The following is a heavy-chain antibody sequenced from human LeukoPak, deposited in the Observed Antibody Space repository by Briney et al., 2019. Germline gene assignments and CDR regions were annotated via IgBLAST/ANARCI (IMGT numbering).Heavy chain of an antibody. V-gene: IGHV4-39*01. J-gene: IGHJ4*02. Sequence: PSETLSLTCTVSGGSISSSSHYWGWIRQPPGKGLEWIGSIYYSGSTYYNPSLKSRVTISVDTSKNQFSLKLSSVTAADTAVYYCARVDTVMVPAFDYWGQGTLVTVSP. CDR2: IYYSGST. D-gene: IGHD5-18*01. CDR1: GGSISSSSHY. CDR3: ARVDTVMVPAFDY.